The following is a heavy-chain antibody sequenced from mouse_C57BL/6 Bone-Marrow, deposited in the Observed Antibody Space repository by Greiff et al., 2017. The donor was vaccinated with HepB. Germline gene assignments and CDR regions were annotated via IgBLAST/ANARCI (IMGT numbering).Heavy chain of an antibody. CDR3: ANYGSSSPYAMDY. CDR1: GYTFTSYW. CDR2: IHPNSGST. Sequence: VQLQQSGAELVKPGASVKLSRKASGYTFTSYWMHWVKQRPGQGLEWIGMIHPNSGSTNYNEKFKSKATLTVDKSSSTAYMQLSSLTSEDSAVYYCANYGSSSPYAMDYWGQGTSVTVSS. D-gene: IGHD1-1*01. J-gene: IGHJ4*01. V-gene: IGHV1-64*01.